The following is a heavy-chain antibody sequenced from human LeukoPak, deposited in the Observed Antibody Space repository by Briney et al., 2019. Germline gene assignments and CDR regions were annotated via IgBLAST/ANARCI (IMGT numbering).Heavy chain of an antibody. CDR1: GFTFSNYW. CDR2: IKQDGSEK. Sequence: GGSLRLSCAVSGFTFSNYWMSWVRQAPGRGLEWVANIKQDGSEKYYVDSVKGRFTISRDNAENSLFLQMNNLRDEDTAVYYCARDSWNIRFFDYWGQGTLVTVSS. CDR3: ARDSWNIRFFDY. J-gene: IGHJ4*02. D-gene: IGHD3-16*01. V-gene: IGHV3-7*01.